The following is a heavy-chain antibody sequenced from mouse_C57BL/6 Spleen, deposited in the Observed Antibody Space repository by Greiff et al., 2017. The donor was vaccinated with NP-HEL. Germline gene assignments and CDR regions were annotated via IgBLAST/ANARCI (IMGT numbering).Heavy chain of an antibody. V-gene: IGHV14-4*01. CDR2: IDPENGDT. CDR1: GFNIKDDY. CDR3: TTSYGNYEAY. D-gene: IGHD2-1*01. Sequence: DVQLQESGAELVRPGASVKLSCTASGFNIKDDYMHWVKQRPEQGLEWIGWIDPENGDTEYASKFQGKATITADTSSNTAYLQLSSLTSEDTAVYYCTTSYGNYEAYWGQGTLVTVSA. J-gene: IGHJ3*01.